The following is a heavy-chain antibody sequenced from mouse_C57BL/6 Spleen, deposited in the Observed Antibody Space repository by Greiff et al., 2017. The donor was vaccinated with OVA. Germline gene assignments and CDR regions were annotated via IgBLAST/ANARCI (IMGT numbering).Heavy chain of an antibody. V-gene: IGHV5-4*01. J-gene: IGHJ3*01. Sequence: EVKVVESGGGLVKPGGSLKLSCAASGFTFSSYAMSWVRQTPEKRLEWVATISDGGSYTYYPDNVKGRFTISRDNAKNNLYLQMSHLKSEDAAMYYCARDSGLGRWFAYWGQGTLVTVSA. D-gene: IGHD4-1*01. CDR2: ISDGGSYT. CDR1: GFTFSSYA. CDR3: ARDSGLGRWFAY.